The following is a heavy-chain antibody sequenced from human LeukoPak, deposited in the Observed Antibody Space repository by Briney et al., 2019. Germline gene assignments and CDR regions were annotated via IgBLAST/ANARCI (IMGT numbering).Heavy chain of an antibody. CDR3: ARGRTYYDFWSANKGRFDP. V-gene: IGHV4-59*12. CDR2: IYYSGST. Sequence: PSETLSLTCTASGGSISSYYWSWIRQPPGKGLEWIGYIYYSGSTNYNPSLKSRVTISVDTSKNQFSLKLSSVTAADTAVYYCARGRTYYDFWSANKGRFDPWGQGTLVTVSS. D-gene: IGHD3-3*01. CDR1: GGSISSYY. J-gene: IGHJ5*02.